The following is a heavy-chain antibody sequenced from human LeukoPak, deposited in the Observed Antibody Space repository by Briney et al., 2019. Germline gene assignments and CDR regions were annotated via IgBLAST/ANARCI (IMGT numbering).Heavy chain of an antibody. V-gene: IGHV1-18*01. J-gene: IGHJ4*02. CDR1: GYTFTSYG. CDR3: ARVFPSSGWYNLYY. Sequence: ASVKVSCKASGYTFTSYGITWVRQAPGQGLEWMGWISSYNGSTNYAQKVQGRVTMTTDTSTSTAYVELRSLRSDDTAVYYCARVFPSSGWYNLYYWGLGTLVTVSS. D-gene: IGHD6-19*01. CDR2: ISSYNGST.